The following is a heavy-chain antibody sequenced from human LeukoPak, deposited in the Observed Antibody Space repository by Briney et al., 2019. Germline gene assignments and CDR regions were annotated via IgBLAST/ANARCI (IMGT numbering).Heavy chain of an antibody. Sequence: SETLSLTCAVYGRSFSGYYWSWIRQSPGKGVEWIGEINHSGSTNYNTSLKSRVTISIDTSKNHFSLKLNSVTAADTAVYYCARHKGQGSYYFDWFDPWGQGTLVTVSS. CDR2: INHSGST. J-gene: IGHJ5*02. V-gene: IGHV4-34*01. CDR1: GRSFSGYY. D-gene: IGHD1-26*01. CDR3: ARHKGQGSYYFDWFDP.